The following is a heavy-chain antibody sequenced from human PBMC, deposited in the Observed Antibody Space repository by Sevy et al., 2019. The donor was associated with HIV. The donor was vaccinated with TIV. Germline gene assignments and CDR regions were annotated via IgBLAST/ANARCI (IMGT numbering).Heavy chain of an antibody. V-gene: IGHV4-38-2*01. D-gene: IGHD3-10*01. Sequence: SETLSLTCAVSGYSISSGYYWGWIRQPPGKGLEWIGSIYHSGSTYYNPSLKSRVTISVDTSKNQFSLKLSSVTAADTAMYYCARVSNYYGSERIWGGAFDIWGQRTMVTVSS. CDR2: IYHSGST. CDR3: ARVSNYYGSERIWGGAFDI. CDR1: GYSISSGYY. J-gene: IGHJ3*02.